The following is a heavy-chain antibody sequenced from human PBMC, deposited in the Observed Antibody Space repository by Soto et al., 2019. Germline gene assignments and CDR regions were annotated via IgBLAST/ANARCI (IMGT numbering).Heavy chain of an antibody. CDR3: AREKQQLVPKYYYYYYGMDV. D-gene: IGHD6-13*01. J-gene: IGHJ6*02. CDR2: ISSSSSTI. Sequence: GGSLRLSCAASGFTFSSYSMNWVRQAPGKGLEWVSYISSSSSTIYYADSVKGRFTISRDNAKNSLYLQMNSLRDEDTAVYYCAREKQQLVPKYYYYYYGMDVWGQGTTVTVSS. V-gene: IGHV3-48*02. CDR1: GFTFSSYS.